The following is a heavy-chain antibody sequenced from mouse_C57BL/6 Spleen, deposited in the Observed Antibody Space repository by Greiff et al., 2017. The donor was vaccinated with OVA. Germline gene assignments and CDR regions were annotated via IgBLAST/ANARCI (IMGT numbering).Heavy chain of an antibody. V-gene: IGHV1-4*01. CDR3: ARLNYYGSSYVGDAMDY. CDR1: GYTFTSYT. CDR2: INPSSGYT. J-gene: IGHJ4*01. D-gene: IGHD1-1*01. Sequence: VKLQESGAELARPGASVKMSCKASGYTFTSYTMHWVKQRPGQGLEWIGYINPSSGYTKYNQKFKDKATLTADKSSSTAYMQLSSLTSEDSAVYYCARLNYYGSSYVGDAMDYWGQGTSVTVSS.